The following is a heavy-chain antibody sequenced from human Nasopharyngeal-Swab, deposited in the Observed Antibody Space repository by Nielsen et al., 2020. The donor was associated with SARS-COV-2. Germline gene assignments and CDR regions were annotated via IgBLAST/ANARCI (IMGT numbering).Heavy chain of an antibody. CDR2: IKQDGSEK. CDR3: ARDRYYYGSGSLDY. J-gene: IGHJ4*02. Sequence: GRSLRLSCAASGFTFSSYWMSWVRQAPGKGLEWVANIKQDGSEKYYVDSVKGRFTISRDNAKNSLYLQMNSLRAEDTAVYYCARDRYYYGSGSLDYWGQGTLVTVSS. V-gene: IGHV3-7*01. D-gene: IGHD3-10*01. CDR1: GFTFSSYW.